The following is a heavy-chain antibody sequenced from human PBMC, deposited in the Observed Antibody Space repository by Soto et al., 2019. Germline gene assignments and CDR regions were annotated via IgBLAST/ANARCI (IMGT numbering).Heavy chain of an antibody. D-gene: IGHD6-19*01. CDR2: IYYTGST. CDR3: ARDATHGLTVAGNYYYFGMDV. CDR1: GGSIAGGGYY. Sequence: QLQESGPGLVKPSQTLSLTCTASGGSIAGGGYYWTWIRQHPGKGLEWIGYIYYTGSTYYNPSLQSRVTISIDTSKNQFSLNLSSVSAADTAVYYCARDATHGLTVAGNYYYFGMDVWGQGTTVTVSS. J-gene: IGHJ6*02. V-gene: IGHV4-31*03.